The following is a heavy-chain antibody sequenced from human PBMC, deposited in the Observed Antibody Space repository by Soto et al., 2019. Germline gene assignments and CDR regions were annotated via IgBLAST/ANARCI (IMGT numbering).Heavy chain of an antibody. CDR3: AREKRDGAYDHFDS. V-gene: IGHV3-30-3*01. D-gene: IGHD2-8*01. CDR1: GFKFRSYA. J-gene: IGHJ4*02. Sequence: PGGSLRLSCEASGFKFRSYAMHWVRQAPGKGLEWVGFIAYDGSNKNYADSVAGRFTISRDNSKNTVYVDMTNVGPDDTAMYFCAREKRDGAYDHFDSWGQGTLVTVSS. CDR2: IAYDGSNK.